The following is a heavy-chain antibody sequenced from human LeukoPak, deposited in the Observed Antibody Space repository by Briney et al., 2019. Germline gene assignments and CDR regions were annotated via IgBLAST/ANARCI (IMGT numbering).Heavy chain of an antibody. CDR2: MNPNSGNT. D-gene: IGHD5-12*01. CDR1: GYTFTSYD. Sequence: ASVKVSCKASGYTFTSYDISWVRQASGQGLEWMGWMNPNSGNTGYAQKFQGRVTMTRNTSISTAYMELSSLRSEDTAVYYCARGPRYSGYDGDYWGQGTLVTVSS. V-gene: IGHV1-8*02. CDR3: ARGPRYSGYDGDY. J-gene: IGHJ4*02.